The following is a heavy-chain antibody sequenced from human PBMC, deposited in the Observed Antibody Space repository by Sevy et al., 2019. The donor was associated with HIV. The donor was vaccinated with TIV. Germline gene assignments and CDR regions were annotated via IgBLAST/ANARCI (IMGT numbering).Heavy chain of an antibody. J-gene: IGHJ2*01. Sequence: GGSLRLSCAASEFTLSRYWMSWVRQAPGKGLEWVANINQDGSKKYYVDSVKGRFTISRDNAENSVYLQMNSLRAEDTALYYCGSGLMRYFDLWGRGTLVTVSS. V-gene: IGHV3-7*01. D-gene: IGHD3-10*01. CDR3: GSGLMRYFDL. CDR2: INQDGSKK. CDR1: EFTLSRYW.